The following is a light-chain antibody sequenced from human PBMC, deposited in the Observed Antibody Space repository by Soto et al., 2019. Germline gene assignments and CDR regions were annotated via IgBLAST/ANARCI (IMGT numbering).Light chain of an antibody. CDR1: SSNIGADYA. CDR2: DDT. J-gene: IGLJ3*02. V-gene: IGLV1-40*01. CDR3: CLSPGSLTWL. Sequence: QSVLTQPPSVSGAPGQRVIISCTGSSSNIGADYAVHWYQHLPGTAPKLLITDDTSRPSGVPDRFSGSKSGASASLAITGLQAEDEAEYYCCLSPGSLTWLFGGGTKLTVL.